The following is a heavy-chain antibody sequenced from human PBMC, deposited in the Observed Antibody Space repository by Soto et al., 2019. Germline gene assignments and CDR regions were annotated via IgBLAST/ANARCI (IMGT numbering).Heavy chain of an antibody. CDR1: GFTFSSYG. Sequence: GGSLRLSCAASGFTFSSYGMHWVRQAPGKGLEWVAVISYDGSNKYYADYVKGRFTISRDNSKNTLYLQMNSLRAEDTAVYYCYCSSTSCYDCYYYGMDAWGQGTTVTVSS. CDR3: YCSSTSCYDCYYYGMDA. CDR2: ISYDGSNK. V-gene: IGHV3-30*03. J-gene: IGHJ6*02. D-gene: IGHD2-2*01.